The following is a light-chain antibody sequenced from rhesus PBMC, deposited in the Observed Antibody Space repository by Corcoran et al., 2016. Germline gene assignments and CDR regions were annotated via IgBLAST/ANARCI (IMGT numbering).Light chain of an antibody. J-gene: IGKJ2*01. Sequence: DIQMTQSPSSLSASVGDRVTITCRASQGISKYLSCYQQKPGKAPKLLFYDASTLQSGVPSRFSGSGSGTDFTLTFNSLQPEDFATYYCLQYDRDPFSFCQGTKVEIK. CDR1: QGISKY. CDR3: LQYDRDPFS. CDR2: DAS. V-gene: IGKV1-43*02.